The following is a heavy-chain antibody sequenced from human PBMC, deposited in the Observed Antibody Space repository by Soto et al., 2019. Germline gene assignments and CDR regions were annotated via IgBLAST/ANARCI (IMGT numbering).Heavy chain of an antibody. D-gene: IGHD3-22*01. CDR1: GGTFSSYT. Sequence: GASVKVSCKASGGTFSSYTISWVRQAPGQGLEWMGRIIPILGIANYAQKFQGRVTITADKSTSTAYMELSSLRSEDTAVYYCARDGGGYDSSGYYSVWGQGTLVTVSS. V-gene: IGHV1-69*04. CDR3: ARDGGGYDSSGYYSV. J-gene: IGHJ4*02. CDR2: IIPILGIA.